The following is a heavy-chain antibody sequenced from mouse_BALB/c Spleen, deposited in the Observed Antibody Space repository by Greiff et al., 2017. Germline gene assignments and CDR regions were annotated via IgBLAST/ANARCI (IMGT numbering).Heavy chain of an antibody. D-gene: IGHD4-1*01. CDR2: ISSGSSTI. Sequence: EVKLVESGGGLVQPGGSRKLSCAASGFTFSSFGMHWVRQAPEKGLEWVAYISSGSSTIYYADTVKGRFTISRDNPKNTLFLQMTSLRSEDTAMYYCARSNWDRYFDVWGAGTTVTVSS. J-gene: IGHJ1*01. CDR1: GFTFSSFG. CDR3: ARSNWDRYFDV. V-gene: IGHV5-17*02.